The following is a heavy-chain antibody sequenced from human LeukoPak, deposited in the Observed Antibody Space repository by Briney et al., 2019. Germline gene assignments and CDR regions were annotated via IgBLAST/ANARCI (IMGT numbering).Heavy chain of an antibody. D-gene: IGHD5-18*01. CDR2: TIPPFGTA. V-gene: IGHV1-69*01. CDR3: AKEGDTALDTGYLNL. Sequence: ASVKVFCTASGGTFGRYVISWVRQAPGQGLAWMVGTIPPFGTAHYAQKFQGRVTITADESTRTVYMEMSSLRSEDTAMYYCAKEGDTALDTGYLNLWGRGTLVSVSA. CDR1: GGTFGRYV. J-gene: IGHJ2*01.